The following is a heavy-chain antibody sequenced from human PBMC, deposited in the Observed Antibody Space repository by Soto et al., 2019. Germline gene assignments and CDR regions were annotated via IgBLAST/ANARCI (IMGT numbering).Heavy chain of an antibody. CDR1: GGSISSGGYY. CDR3: ARLSSGWTNFDY. J-gene: IGHJ4*02. V-gene: IGHV4-31*03. D-gene: IGHD6-19*01. Sequence: SETLSLTCTVSGGSISSGGYYWSWIRRHPGKGLEWIGYIYYSGGTYYNPSLKSRVTISVDTSKNQFSLKLSSVTAADTAVYYCARLSSGWTNFDYWGQGTLVTVSS. CDR2: IYYSGGT.